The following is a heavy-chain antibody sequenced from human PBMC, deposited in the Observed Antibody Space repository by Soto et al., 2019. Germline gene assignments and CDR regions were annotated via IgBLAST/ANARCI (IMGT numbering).Heavy chain of an antibody. Sequence: ASVKVSCKASGYLLTAYSMHWARLAPGQGLEWMGVVNPSGGSTKYAQNFQGRVTVTKDTFTTTIYTELSSLRSDDTAIYYWSREENCRGGTCYCECFHRWGLGTMVTVS. CDR1: GYLLTAYS. D-gene: IGHD2-15*01. CDR2: VNPSGGST. V-gene: IGHV1-46*01. J-gene: IGHJ1*01. CDR3: SREENCRGGTCYCECFHR.